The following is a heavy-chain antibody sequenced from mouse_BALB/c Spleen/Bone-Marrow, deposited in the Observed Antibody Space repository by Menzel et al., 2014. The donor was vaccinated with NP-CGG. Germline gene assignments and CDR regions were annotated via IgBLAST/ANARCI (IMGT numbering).Heavy chain of an antibody. J-gene: IGHJ1*01. CDR2: INSDGGST. V-gene: IGHV5-2*01. D-gene: IGHD2-1*01. CDR1: EYEFPSHD. Sequence: LKLSCESNEYEFPSHDMSWVRKTPEKRLELVAAINSDGGSTYYPDTMERRFIISRDNTKKTLYLQMSSLRSEDTALYYCARSSTMYWYFDVWGAGTTVTVSS. CDR3: ARSSTMYWYFDV.